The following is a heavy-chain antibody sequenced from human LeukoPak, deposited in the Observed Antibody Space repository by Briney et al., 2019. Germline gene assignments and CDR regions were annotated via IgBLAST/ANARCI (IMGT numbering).Heavy chain of an antibody. J-gene: IGHJ4*02. CDR1: GYTFTSYY. CDR3: ARVGITIFGVVIIGLGDY. Sequence: ASVKVSCKASGYTFTSYYMHWVRQAPGQGLEWMGIINPSGGSTSYAQKFQGRVTMTTDTSTSTAYMELRSLRSDDTAVYYCARVGITIFGVVIIGLGDYWGQGTLVTVSS. V-gene: IGHV1-46*01. CDR2: INPSGGST. D-gene: IGHD3-3*01.